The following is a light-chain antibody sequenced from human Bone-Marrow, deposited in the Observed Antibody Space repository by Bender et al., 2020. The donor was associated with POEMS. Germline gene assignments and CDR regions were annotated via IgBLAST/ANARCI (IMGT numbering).Light chain of an antibody. CDR1: KLGEEY. Sequence: SYELTQPPSVCVSPGQTATITCSGEKLGEEYACWYQQKPGQSPVVVIYQDTKRPSGIPERFSGSTSGNTASLTISGTQTMDEADYYCQSWGSNTAVFGGGTKLTVL. J-gene: IGLJ2*01. V-gene: IGLV3-1*01. CDR3: QSWGSNTAV. CDR2: QDT.